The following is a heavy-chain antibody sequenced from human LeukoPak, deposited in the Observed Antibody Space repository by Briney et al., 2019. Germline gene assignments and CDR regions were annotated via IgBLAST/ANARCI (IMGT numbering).Heavy chain of an antibody. J-gene: IGHJ4*02. D-gene: IGHD3-16*02. CDR1: GGTFSSYA. CDR3: ARAANYDYIWGSYREKFDY. Sequence: SVKVSCKASGGTFSSYAISWVRQAPGQGLEWMGGIIPIFGTANYAQKFQGRVTITTDESTSTAYMELSSLRSEDTAVYYCARAANYDYIWGSYREKFDYWGQGTLVTVSS. V-gene: IGHV1-69*05. CDR2: IIPIFGTA.